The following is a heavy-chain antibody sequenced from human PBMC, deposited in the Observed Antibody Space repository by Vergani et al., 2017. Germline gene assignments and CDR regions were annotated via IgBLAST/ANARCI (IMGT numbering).Heavy chain of an antibody. J-gene: IGHJ5*02. V-gene: IGHV3-33*01. CDR3: ARDLRLLYNRFDP. CDR2: TWYDGNNK. CDR1: GFTFNQFG. D-gene: IGHD1-14*01. Sequence: QVQLVESGGGVVQPGRSLRLSCAASGFTFNQFGMHWVRQAPGKGLGWVAVTWYDGNNKQYADSVKGRFTISRDNSKSTMYLQMNSLRDEDTGLYYCARDLRLLYNRFDPWGQGTLVTVSS.